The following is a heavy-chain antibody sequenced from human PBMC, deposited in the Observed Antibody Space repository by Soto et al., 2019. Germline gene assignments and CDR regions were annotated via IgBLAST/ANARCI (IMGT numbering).Heavy chain of an antibody. CDR1: DFTFSRHW. Sequence: GGSLRLSCVVSDFTFSRHWMSWVRQAPGKGLEWVANIKEDGSEQYYVDSVRGRFTISRDNAKNSLYLQMDSLRAEDTAVYFCARDKNYLDSWGKGTLVTVSS. CDR2: IKEDGSEQ. CDR3: ARDKNYLDS. J-gene: IGHJ4*02. V-gene: IGHV3-7*01.